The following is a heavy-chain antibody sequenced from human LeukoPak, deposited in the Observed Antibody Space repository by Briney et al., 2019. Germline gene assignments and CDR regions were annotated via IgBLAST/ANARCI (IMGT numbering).Heavy chain of an antibody. CDR3: AKGQGAGVLGFLEWLSLDS. V-gene: IGHV3-74*01. CDR2: ISPDGSSA. Sequence: PGGSLSLSCAASGFTFSSYWMHWVRQAPGKGLVWVSRISPDGSSAIYADSVKGRFTISRDNAKNTLYLQMISLRAEDTAVYYCAKGQGAGVLGFLEWLSLDSWGQGSLVTVS. D-gene: IGHD3-3*01. J-gene: IGHJ4*02. CDR1: GFTFSSYW.